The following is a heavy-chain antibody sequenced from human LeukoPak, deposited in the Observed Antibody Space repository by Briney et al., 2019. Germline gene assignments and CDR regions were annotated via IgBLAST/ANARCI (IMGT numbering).Heavy chain of an antibody. CDR3: TRDGDYDSGTASDI. J-gene: IGHJ3*02. CDR2: ISSSSSYI. CDR1: GFTFNSYS. V-gene: IGHV3-21*01. D-gene: IGHD3-3*01. Sequence: GGSLRLSCAASGFTFNSYSMNWVRQAPGKGLEWVSCISSSSSYIYYADSVKGRFTISRDNAKKSLYLQMNSLRAEDTAVYYCTRDGDYDSGTASDIWGQGTMVTVSS.